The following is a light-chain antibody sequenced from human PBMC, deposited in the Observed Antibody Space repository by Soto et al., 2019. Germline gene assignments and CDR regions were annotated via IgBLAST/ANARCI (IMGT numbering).Light chain of an antibody. V-gene: IGKV1-5*01. CDR2: DAS. CDR1: QSIRSW. J-gene: IGKJ1*01. CDR3: QQYDSFSKT. Sequence: DIQLTQSPSTLSVSVGDRVTITCRASQSIRSWLSWYQQKPGNAPQLLIYDASNLESGVPSRFSGSGSGTEFTLTISSLQPDDFATYYCQQYDSFSKTFGRGTKVEIK.